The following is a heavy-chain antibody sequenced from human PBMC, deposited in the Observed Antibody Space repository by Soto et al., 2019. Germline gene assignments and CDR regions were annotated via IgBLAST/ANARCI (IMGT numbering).Heavy chain of an antibody. CDR1: GFTFSSYS. D-gene: IGHD3-10*01. J-gene: IGHJ4*02. V-gene: IGHV3-48*02. CDR2: ISSGSKTI. CDR3: AREDILGVRSFDY. Sequence: LRLSCAASGFTFSSYSMNWVRQAPGKGLEWVSYISSGSKTIYYADSVQGRFTVSRDNAKNSQYLQMSSLTDEDTAVYYCAREDILGVRSFDYWGRGTLVTVSS.